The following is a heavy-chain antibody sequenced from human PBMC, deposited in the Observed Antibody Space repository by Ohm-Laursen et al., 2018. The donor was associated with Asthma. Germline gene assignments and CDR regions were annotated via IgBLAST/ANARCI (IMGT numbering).Heavy chain of an antibody. Sequence: SLRLSCSASGFTFSSYAMTWVRQAPGKGLEWVSGISSSGGSTSYADDVKGRFIVSRDDSKNTLYLQMNSLRPDDTAVYYCARDVMEWYLPAFDFWGQGTLVTVSS. CDR3: ARDVMEWYLPAFDF. CDR2: ISSSGGST. V-gene: IGHV3-23*01. CDR1: GFTFSSYA. J-gene: IGHJ4*02. D-gene: IGHD3-3*01.